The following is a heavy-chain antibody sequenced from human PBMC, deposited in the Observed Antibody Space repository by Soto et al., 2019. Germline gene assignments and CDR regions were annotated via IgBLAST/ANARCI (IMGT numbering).Heavy chain of an antibody. Sequence: GGSLRLSCSASGFTFSSYAMHWVRQAPGKGLEYVSAISSNGGSTYYADSVKGRFTISRDNSKNTLYLQMNSLRAEDTAVYYCARVELAVAGTGYYYGMDVWGQGTAVTVSS. D-gene: IGHD6-19*01. CDR1: GFTFSSYA. V-gene: IGHV3-64*04. CDR3: ARVELAVAGTGYYYGMDV. CDR2: ISSNGGST. J-gene: IGHJ6*02.